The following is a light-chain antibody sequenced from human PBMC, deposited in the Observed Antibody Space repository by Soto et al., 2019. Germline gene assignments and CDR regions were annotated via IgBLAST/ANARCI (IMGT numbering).Light chain of an antibody. V-gene: IGKV3-11*01. J-gene: IGKJ5*01. Sequence: EIVLTQSPGTLSLSPGKRATLSCRASQSVSNFLAWYQQKPGQAPRLLIYDTSNRATGIPARFSGSGSGTDFTLTINSLDPEDFAVYYCQQRRNWPITFGQGTRLEIK. CDR2: DTS. CDR1: QSVSNF. CDR3: QQRRNWPIT.